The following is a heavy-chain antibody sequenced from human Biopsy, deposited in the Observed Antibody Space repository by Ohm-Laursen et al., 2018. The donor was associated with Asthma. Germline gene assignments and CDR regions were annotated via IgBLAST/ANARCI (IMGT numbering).Heavy chain of an antibody. CDR1: GFSFSRYG. D-gene: IGHD2-21*02. J-gene: IGHJ6*02. Sequence: SLRLSCSASGFSFSRYGVHWVRQAPGKGLEWVAVISFDGSNKYYGDSVKGRFTIARDNSKNTVYLQMNSLRAEDTAVYYCASYEVVTAILPMDVWGQGTTVTVSS. CDR2: ISFDGSNK. V-gene: IGHV3-30*03. CDR3: ASYEVVTAILPMDV.